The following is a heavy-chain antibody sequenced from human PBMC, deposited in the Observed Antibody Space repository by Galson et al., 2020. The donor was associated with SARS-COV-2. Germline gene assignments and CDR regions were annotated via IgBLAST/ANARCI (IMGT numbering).Heavy chain of an antibody. CDR1: GFTFDDYA. CDR2: IRWNSGSI. Sequence: SLKISCAASGFTFDDYAMHWVRQAPGKGLEWVSGIRWNSGSIGYADSVKGRFTISRDNAKNSLYLQMNSLRAEDTALYYCAKEIAAAGSFDYWGQGTLVTVSS. V-gene: IGHV3-9*01. CDR3: AKEIAAAGSFDY. D-gene: IGHD6-13*01. J-gene: IGHJ4*02.